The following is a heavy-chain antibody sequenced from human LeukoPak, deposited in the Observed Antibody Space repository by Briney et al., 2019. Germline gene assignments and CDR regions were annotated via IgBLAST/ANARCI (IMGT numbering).Heavy chain of an antibody. D-gene: IGHD4-17*01. Sequence: GGSLRLSCAASGLTLSGYWMHWVRRAPGKGLVWVSRINGDASSTSYADSVKGRFTISRDNSKNTLYLQMNSLRAEDTAVYYCAREVLDYGDGSYYYYGMDVWGQGTTVTVSS. CDR2: INGDASST. CDR3: AREVLDYGDGSYYYYGMDV. CDR1: GLTLSGYW. J-gene: IGHJ6*02. V-gene: IGHV3-74*01.